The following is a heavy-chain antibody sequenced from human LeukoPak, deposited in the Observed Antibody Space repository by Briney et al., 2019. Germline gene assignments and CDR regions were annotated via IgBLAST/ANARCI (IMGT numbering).Heavy chain of an antibody. Sequence: GGSLRLSCAASGFTFGSYDMHWVRQAPGKGLEWVAVISYDGSNKYYADSVKGRFTISRDNSKNTLYLQMNSLRAEDTAVYYCARAYCSGGSCYGYYYYYYGMDVWGQGTTVSVSS. CDR3: ARAYCSGGSCYGYYYYYYGMDV. CDR2: ISYDGSNK. D-gene: IGHD2-15*01. J-gene: IGHJ6*02. CDR1: GFTFGSYD. V-gene: IGHV3-30-3*01.